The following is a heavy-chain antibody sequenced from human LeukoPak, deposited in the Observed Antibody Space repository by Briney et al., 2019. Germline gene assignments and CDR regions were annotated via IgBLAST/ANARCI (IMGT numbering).Heavy chain of an antibody. CDR2: INHSGST. V-gene: IGHV4-34*01. D-gene: IGHD6-13*01. CDR3: ARGGDYSSSWYHYYYYYGMDV. CDR1: GGSFSGYY. Sequence: SETLSLTCAVYGGSFSGYYWSWIRQPPGKGLEWIGEINHSGSTNYNPSLKSRVTISVDTSKNQFSLKLSSVTAADTAVYYCARGGDYSSSWYHYYYYYGMDVWGQGTTVTVSS. J-gene: IGHJ6*02.